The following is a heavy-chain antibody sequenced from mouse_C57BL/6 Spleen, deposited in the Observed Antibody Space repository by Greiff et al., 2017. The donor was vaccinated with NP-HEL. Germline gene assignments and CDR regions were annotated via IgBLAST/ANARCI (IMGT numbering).Heavy chain of an antibody. Sequence: VQLQQSGAELVRPGASVKLSCKASGYTFTDYYINWVKQRPGQGLEWIARIYPGSGNTYYNEKFKGKPRLTAEKSSSTAYMQLSSLTSEDSAVYFCASADYYGSSCYFDYWGQGTTLTVSS. J-gene: IGHJ2*01. CDR2: IYPGSGNT. CDR1: GYTFTDYY. D-gene: IGHD1-1*01. CDR3: ASADYYGSSCYFDY. V-gene: IGHV1-76*01.